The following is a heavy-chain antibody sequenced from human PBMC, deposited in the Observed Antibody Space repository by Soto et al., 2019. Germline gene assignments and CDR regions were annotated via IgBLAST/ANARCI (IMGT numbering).Heavy chain of an antibody. D-gene: IGHD4-17*01. Sequence: AKLKGARPSSGYTSTGYYMHWVLQAPGPGLAWMGWINPNSGGTNYAQKFQGRVTMTRDTSISTAYMELSRLRSDDTAGYYCASEFATVTSEGFQIWATGTRVTV. CDR1: GYTSTGYY. J-gene: IGHJ3*02. CDR3: ASEFATVTSEGFQI. CDR2: INPNSGGT. V-gene: IGHV1-2*02.